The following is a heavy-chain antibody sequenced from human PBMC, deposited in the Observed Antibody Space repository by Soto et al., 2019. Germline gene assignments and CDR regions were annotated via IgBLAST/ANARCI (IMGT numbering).Heavy chain of an antibody. CDR1: GGAISTYY. J-gene: IGHJ5*02. CDR3: ARGQRFSDWFDP. D-gene: IGHD3-3*01. V-gene: IGHV4-4*07. Sequence: ETLSLTCTVSGGAISTYYWTWIRQPAGKGLEWIGRIYSSGSTKYNPSLQSRVTMSLDTSSNQFSLRLTSVTAADTAVYYCARGQRFSDWFDPWGPGTLVTVSS. CDR2: IYSSGST.